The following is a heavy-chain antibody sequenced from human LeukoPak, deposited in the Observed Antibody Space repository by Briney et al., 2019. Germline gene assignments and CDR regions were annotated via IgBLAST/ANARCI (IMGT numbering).Heavy chain of an antibody. Sequence: GRSLRLSCAASGFTFSSYAMHWVRQAPGKGLEWVAVISYDGSNKYYADSVKGRFTISRDNSKNTLYLQMNSLRAEDTAVYYCARDLVVAATYYYYYGMDVWGQGTTVTVSS. D-gene: IGHD2-15*01. CDR3: ARDLVVAATYYYYYGMDV. CDR2: ISYDGSNK. CDR1: GFTFSSYA. V-gene: IGHV3-30-3*01. J-gene: IGHJ6*02.